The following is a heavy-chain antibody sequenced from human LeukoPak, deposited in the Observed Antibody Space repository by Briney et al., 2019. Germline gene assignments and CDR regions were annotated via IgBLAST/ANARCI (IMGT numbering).Heavy chain of an antibody. Sequence: GGSLRLSCAAPGFTFSDYYMSWVRQAPGKGLEWVSYISSSTSYTNYADSVKGRFTISRDNAKNSLYLQMKSLRAEDTAVYYCATDRSSSSLFDYGGQGTLVTVSS. CDR1: GFTFSDYY. CDR2: ISSSTSYT. CDR3: ATDRSSSSLFDY. D-gene: IGHD6-13*01. J-gene: IGHJ4*02. V-gene: IGHV3-11*05.